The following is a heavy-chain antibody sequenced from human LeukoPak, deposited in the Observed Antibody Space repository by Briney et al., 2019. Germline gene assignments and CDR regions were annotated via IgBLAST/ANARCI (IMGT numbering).Heavy chain of an antibody. V-gene: IGHV3-53*01. Sequence: GGSLRPSCAASGFSVSRNHMSWVRQAPGKGLEWVSMTYGDGSTNYADSVKGRFTISRDNSKNTLYLQINSLRVEDTAVYYCASGSNRVFDYWGQGILVTVSS. D-gene: IGHD1-1*01. CDR2: TYGDGST. CDR1: GFSVSRNH. J-gene: IGHJ4*02. CDR3: ASGSNRVFDY.